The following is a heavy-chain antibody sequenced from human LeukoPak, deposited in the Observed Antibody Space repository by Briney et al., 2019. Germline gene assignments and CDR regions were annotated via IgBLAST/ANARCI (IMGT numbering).Heavy chain of an antibody. CDR2: IYYSGST. CDR3: ARDYYEGMDV. V-gene: IGHV4-59*01. J-gene: IGHJ6*02. D-gene: IGHD3-22*01. CDR1: GGSISSYY. Sequence: PSETLSLTCTVSGGSISSYYWSWIRQPPGKGLEWIGYIYYSGSTNYNPSLKSRVTISVDTSKNQFSLKLSSVTAADTAVYYCARDYYEGMDVWGQGTTVTVSS.